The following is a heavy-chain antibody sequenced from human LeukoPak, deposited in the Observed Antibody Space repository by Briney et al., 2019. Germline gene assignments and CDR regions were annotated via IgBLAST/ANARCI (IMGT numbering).Heavy chain of an antibody. Sequence: PGGSLRLSCAASGFTFSSYAMNWVRQAPGKGLEWVSVISSSGGNTYYTDSVKGRFTISRDNSKNTVFLEMNSLRAEDTALYYCAKSRDGYWYTFDYWGQGTPVIVSS. V-gene: IGHV3-23*01. CDR1: GFTFSSYA. CDR2: ISSSGGNT. D-gene: IGHD5-24*01. CDR3: AKSRDGYWYTFDY. J-gene: IGHJ4*01.